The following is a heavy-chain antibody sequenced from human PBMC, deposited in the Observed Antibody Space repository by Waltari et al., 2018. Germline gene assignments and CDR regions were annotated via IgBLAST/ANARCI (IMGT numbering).Heavy chain of an antibody. CDR2: IRGDGSET. Sequence: EVQLVESGGGLVQPGGSLKLSCAASGFTFSAHWMAWVRQAPGKGLGWVASIRGDGSETSCADFLKGRCTISRDNVNNSLYLQMNGLRAEDTAVYHCTRNALYYETNGPQRGGEYWGQGTLVTVSS. CDR1: GFTFSAHW. CDR3: TRNALYYETNGPQRGGEY. J-gene: IGHJ4*02. D-gene: IGHD3-22*01. V-gene: IGHV3-7*01.